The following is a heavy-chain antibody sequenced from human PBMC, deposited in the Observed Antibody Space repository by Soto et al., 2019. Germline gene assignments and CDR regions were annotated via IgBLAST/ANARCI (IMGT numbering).Heavy chain of an antibody. CDR1: GGTFSSYA. V-gene: IGHV1-69*01. Sequence: ASVKVSCKASGGTFSSYAISWVRQAPGQGLEWMGGIIPIFGTANCAQKFQGRVTITADESTSTAYMELSSLRSEDTAVYYCARVEGLYDILTGPYYYYGMDVWGQGTTVTVSS. J-gene: IGHJ6*02. D-gene: IGHD3-9*01. CDR2: IIPIFGTA. CDR3: ARVEGLYDILTGPYYYYGMDV.